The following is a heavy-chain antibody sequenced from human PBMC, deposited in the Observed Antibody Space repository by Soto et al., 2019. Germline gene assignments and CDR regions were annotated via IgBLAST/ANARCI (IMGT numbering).Heavy chain of an antibody. CDR3: ARGQYFSCWSGLKYYFDH. V-gene: IGHV4-59*01. J-gene: IGHJ4*02. D-gene: IGHD3-3*01. CDR1: TGSITHYY. Sequence: PSETLSLTCTVSTGSITHYYWSWIRQSPGKGLEWVGFVSWNGSTAYTPSLKSRLTISLDRSKSQFSLRLTSVTAADTAIYYCARGQYFSCWSGLKYYFDHWGQGAMVTVSS. CDR2: VSWNGST.